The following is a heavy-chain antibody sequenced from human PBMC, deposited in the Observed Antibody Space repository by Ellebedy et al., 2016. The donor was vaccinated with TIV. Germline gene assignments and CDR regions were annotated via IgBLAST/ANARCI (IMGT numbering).Heavy chain of an antibody. CDR3: ARGKKWELAIDY. D-gene: IGHD1-26*01. J-gene: IGHJ4*02. CDR2: ISYDGSNK. Sequence: GGSLRLSCAASEFTFSSYAMHWVRQAPGKGLEWVAVISYDGSNKYYADSVKGRFTISRDNSKNTLYLQMNSLRAEDTAVYYCARGKKWELAIDYWGQGTLVTVSS. CDR1: EFTFSSYA. V-gene: IGHV3-30*01.